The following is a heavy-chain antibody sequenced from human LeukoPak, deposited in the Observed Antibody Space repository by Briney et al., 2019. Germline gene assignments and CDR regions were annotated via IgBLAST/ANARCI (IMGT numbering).Heavy chain of an antibody. CDR3: ARGIQLWSPPSSYYYYGMDV. V-gene: IGHV1-46*01. J-gene: IGHJ6*02. D-gene: IGHD5-18*01. Sequence: ASVKVSCKASGYTFTSYYMHWVRQAPGQGLEWMGIINPSGGSTSYAQKFQGRVTMTRDTSTSTVYMELSSLRSEDTAVYYCARGIQLWSPPSSYYYYGMDVWGQGTTVTVS. CDR2: INPSGGST. CDR1: GYTFTSYY.